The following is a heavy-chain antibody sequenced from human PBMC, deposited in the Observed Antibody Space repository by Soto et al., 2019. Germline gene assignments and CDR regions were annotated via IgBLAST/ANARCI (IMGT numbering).Heavy chain of an antibody. J-gene: IGHJ3*02. CDR2: MNPNSGNT. D-gene: IGHD3-22*01. CDR3: ARGDSSYHDAFDI. CDR1: GYTFTSYD. Sequence: RASVKVSCKASGYTFTSYDINWVRQATGQGLEWMGWMNPNSGNTGYAQKFQGRVTMTRNTSISTAYMELSSLRSEDTAVYYCARGDSSYHDAFDIWGQGTMVTVSS. V-gene: IGHV1-8*01.